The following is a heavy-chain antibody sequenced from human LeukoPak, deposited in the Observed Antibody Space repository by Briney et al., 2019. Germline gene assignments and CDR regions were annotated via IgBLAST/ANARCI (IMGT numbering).Heavy chain of an antibody. CDR3: AKDRMVYDILTAPVDY. Sequence: GGSLRLSCAASGFTFSSYAMSWARQAPGKGLEWVSAISGSGGSTYYADSVKGRFTISRDNSKNTLYLQMNSLRAEDTAVYYCAKDRMVYDILTAPVDYWGQGTLVTVSS. D-gene: IGHD3-9*01. J-gene: IGHJ4*02. CDR1: GFTFSSYA. V-gene: IGHV3-23*01. CDR2: ISGSGGST.